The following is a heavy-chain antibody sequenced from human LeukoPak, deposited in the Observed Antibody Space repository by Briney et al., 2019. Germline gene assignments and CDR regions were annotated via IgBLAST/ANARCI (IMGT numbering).Heavy chain of an antibody. V-gene: IGHV1-8*01. D-gene: IGHD6-19*01. CDR3: ARDDGAVGIFDS. J-gene: IGHJ4*02. CDR1: GYTFTSYD. Sequence: ASVKVSCKASGYTFTSYDINWVRQATGQGLEWMGWMNPNSGNTGYAQKFQGRVTMTRNTSISTAYMELSSLRSEDTAVYYCARDDGAVGIFDSWGQGTLVTVSS. CDR2: MNPNSGNT.